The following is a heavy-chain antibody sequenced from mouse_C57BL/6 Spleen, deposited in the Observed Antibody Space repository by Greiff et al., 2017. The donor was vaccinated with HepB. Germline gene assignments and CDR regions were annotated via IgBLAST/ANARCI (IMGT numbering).Heavy chain of an antibody. CDR3: ARGYYDYGWYFDV. D-gene: IGHD2-4*01. CDR2: ISSGSSTI. Sequence: EVQRVESGGGLVKPGGSLKLSCAASGFTFSDYGMHWVRQAPEKGLEWVAYISSGSSTIYYADTVKGRFTISRDNAKNTLFLQMTSLRSEDTAMYYCARGYYDYGWYFDVWGTGTTVTVSS. V-gene: IGHV5-17*01. CDR1: GFTFSDYG. J-gene: IGHJ1*03.